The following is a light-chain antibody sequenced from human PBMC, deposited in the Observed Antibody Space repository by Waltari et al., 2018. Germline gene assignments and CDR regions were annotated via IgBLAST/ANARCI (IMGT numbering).Light chain of an antibody. J-gene: IGLJ1*01. CDR1: SSHVGGYGV. V-gene: IGLV2-14*01. Sequence: QSALTQPASVSGSPGQSITIPCTGTSSHVGGYGVVPWYQQQSGKAPKLIIYEVNKRPSGISSRFSGSKSASTASLTISGLQAEDESEYYCISYTSRAAAYVFGTGTTVTVL. CDR2: EVN. CDR3: ISYTSRAAAYV.